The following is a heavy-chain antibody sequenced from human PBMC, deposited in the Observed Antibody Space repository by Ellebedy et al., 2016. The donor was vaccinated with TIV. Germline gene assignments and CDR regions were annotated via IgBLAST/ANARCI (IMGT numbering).Heavy chain of an antibody. D-gene: IGHD3-22*01. CDR1: GYTFTSYG. CDR2: ISAYNGKT. J-gene: IGHJ4*02. CDR3: ATFEKLDSSGYDY. Sequence: AASVKVSCKASGYTFTSYGISWVRQAPGQWLEWMGWISAYNGKTNYAQKLQGKVTMTTDTSKSTAYLELRSLRSDDTAVYYCATFEKLDSSGYDYWGQGTLVTVSS. V-gene: IGHV1-18*04.